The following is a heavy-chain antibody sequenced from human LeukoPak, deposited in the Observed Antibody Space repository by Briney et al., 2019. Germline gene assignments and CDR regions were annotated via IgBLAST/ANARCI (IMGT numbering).Heavy chain of an antibody. V-gene: IGHV3-30-3*01. J-gene: IGHJ6*02. CDR2: ISYDGSNK. CDR1: GFTFSSYA. CDR3: ARAFISHRAWQYYYYYYGMDV. Sequence: GGSLRLSCAASGFTFSSYAMHWVRQAPGKGLEWVAVISYDGSNKYYADSVKGRFTISRDNSKNTLYLQMNSLRAEDTAVYYCARAFISHRAWQYYYYYYGMDVWGQGTTVTVSS. D-gene: IGHD3-10*01.